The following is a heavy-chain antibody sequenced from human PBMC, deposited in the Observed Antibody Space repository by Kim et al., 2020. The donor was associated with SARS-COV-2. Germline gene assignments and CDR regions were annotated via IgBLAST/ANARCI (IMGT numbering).Heavy chain of an antibody. CDR2: MNPNSGNT. V-gene: IGHV1-8*01. D-gene: IGHD3-3*01. CDR3: ARGLGITIFGVVIIGWFDP. CDR1: GYTFTSYD. Sequence: ASVKVSCKASGYTFTSYDINWVRQATGQGLEWMGWMNPNSGNTGYAQKFQGRVTMTRNTSISTAYMELSSLRSEDTAVYYCARGLGITIFGVVIIGWFDPWGQGTLVTVSS. J-gene: IGHJ5*02.